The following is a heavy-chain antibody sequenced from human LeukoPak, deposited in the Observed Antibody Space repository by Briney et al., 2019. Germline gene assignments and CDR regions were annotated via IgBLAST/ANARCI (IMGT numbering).Heavy chain of an antibody. CDR2: IWYDGSNE. D-gene: IGHD4-17*01. CDR1: GFTFCNYG. Sequence: PGGSLRLSCAASGFTFCNYGMHWVRQAPGKGLEWVAVIWYDGSNEYCADSLKGRFTISRDNSKNTLYLQMNSLRAEDTAVYYCAREVLSSGDHFDYWGQGTLVTVSS. CDR3: AREVLSSGDHFDY. J-gene: IGHJ4*02. V-gene: IGHV3-33*01.